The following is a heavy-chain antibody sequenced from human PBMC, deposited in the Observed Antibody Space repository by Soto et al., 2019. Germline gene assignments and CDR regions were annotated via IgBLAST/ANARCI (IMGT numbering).Heavy chain of an antibody. D-gene: IGHD1-7*01. CDR1: GYTFTSNA. CDR2: INPNSGGT. CDR3: ARDPRITGTTQDFDY. Sequence: ASVKVSCKASGYTFTSNAITWVRQAPGQGLEWMGWINPNSGGTNYAQKFQGRVTMTRDTSISTAYMELSRLRSDDTAVYYCARDPRITGTTQDFDYWGQGTLVTVSS. V-gene: IGHV1-2*02. J-gene: IGHJ4*02.